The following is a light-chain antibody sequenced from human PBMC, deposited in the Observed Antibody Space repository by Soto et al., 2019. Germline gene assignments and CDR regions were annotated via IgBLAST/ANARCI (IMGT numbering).Light chain of an antibody. CDR3: QQSYSTLPT. Sequence: DIQMTQSPSSLSASVGDRVTITCRASQSISSYLNWYQQKPGKAPKLLIYAASSLQSGVPSRFSCSGSWGCCTLTTSSLQPEDFATYYCQQSYSTLPTVGQGTQVDIK. J-gene: IGKJ1*01. CDR2: AAS. V-gene: IGKV1-39*01. CDR1: QSISSY.